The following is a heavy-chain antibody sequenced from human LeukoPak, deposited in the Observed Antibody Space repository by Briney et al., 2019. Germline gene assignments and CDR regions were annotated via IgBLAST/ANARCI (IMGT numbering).Heavy chain of an antibody. J-gene: IGHJ4*02. D-gene: IGHD3-10*01. CDR2: IYYSGST. CDR3: ARVVREVISDTRQSDY. V-gene: IGHV4-30-4*01. Sequence: SETLSLTCTVSGGSISSGNYYWTWIRQPPGKALEWIAYIYYSGSTYYNPSLKSRVTISVDMSKNQFSLTLSSVTAADTAVYFCARVVREVISDTRQSDYWGQGTLVTVSS. CDR1: GGSISSGNYY.